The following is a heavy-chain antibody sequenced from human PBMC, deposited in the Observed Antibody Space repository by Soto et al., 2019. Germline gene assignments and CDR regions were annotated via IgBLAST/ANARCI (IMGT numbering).Heavy chain of an antibody. V-gene: IGHV3-48*01. Sequence: PGGSLRLSCAASGFTFSSYSMNWVRQAPGKGLEWVSYISSSSSTIYYADSVKGRFTISRDNAKNSLYLQMNSLRAEDTAVYYCARGTVVPAPYYYYMDVWGKGTTVTVSS. CDR3: ARGTVVPAPYYYYMDV. CDR2: ISSSSSTI. J-gene: IGHJ6*03. CDR1: GFTFSSYS. D-gene: IGHD2-2*01.